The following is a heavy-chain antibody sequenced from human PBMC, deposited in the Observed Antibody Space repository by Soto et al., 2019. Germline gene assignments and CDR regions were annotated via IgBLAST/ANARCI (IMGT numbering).Heavy chain of an antibody. J-gene: IGHJ6*02. D-gene: IGHD6-19*01. Sequence: ASVKVSCKASGYTFTRYAMHWVRQAPGQRLEWMGWINTGNGNTKYSQKFQGRVTITRDTSASTAYMELSSLRSEDTAVYYCARVESSGWYRVGYYYYGMDVWGQGTTVTVSS. CDR1: GYTFTRYA. CDR2: INTGNGNT. CDR3: ARVESSGWYRVGYYYYGMDV. V-gene: IGHV1-3*04.